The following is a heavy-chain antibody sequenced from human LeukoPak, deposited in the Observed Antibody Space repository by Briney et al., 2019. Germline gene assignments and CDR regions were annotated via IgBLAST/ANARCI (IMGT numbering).Heavy chain of an antibody. Sequence: GRSLRLSCAASGFTFSSYSMNWVRQAPGKGLEWVSSISSSSSYIYYADSVKGRFTISRDNAKNSLYLQMNSLRAEDTAVYYCARDRTSQRLLWFGEVSDYYYMDVWGKGTTVTVSS. CDR1: GFTFSSYS. CDR2: ISSSSSYI. D-gene: IGHD3-10*01. V-gene: IGHV3-21*01. J-gene: IGHJ6*03. CDR3: ARDRTSQRLLWFGEVSDYYYMDV.